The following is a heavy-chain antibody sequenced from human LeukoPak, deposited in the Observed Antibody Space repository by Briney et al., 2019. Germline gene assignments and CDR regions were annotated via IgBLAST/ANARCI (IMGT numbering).Heavy chain of an antibody. V-gene: IGHV3-30*02. Sequence: PGGSLRLSCAASGFTFSSYGMHWVRQAPGKGLEWVAFIRYDGSNKYYADSVKGRFTISRDNSKNTLYLQMNSLRTEDTAVYYCAKVNGDYIVDPSDYWGQGTLVTVSS. J-gene: IGHJ4*02. CDR3: AKVNGDYIVDPSDY. CDR1: GFTFSSYG. CDR2: IRYDGSNK. D-gene: IGHD4-17*01.